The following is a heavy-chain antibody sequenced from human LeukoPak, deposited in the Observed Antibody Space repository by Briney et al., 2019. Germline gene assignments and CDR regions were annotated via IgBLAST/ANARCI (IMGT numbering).Heavy chain of an antibody. Sequence: ASVKVSCKASGYTFTSYDIIWVRQATGQGLEWMGSMNPNSGNTGYAQKFQGRVTMTRNTSISTAYMELSSLRSEDTAAYYCAREGLWFGELLEDYYYYGMDVWGQGTTVTVSS. V-gene: IGHV1-8*01. J-gene: IGHJ6*02. CDR3: AREGLWFGELLEDYYYYGMDV. CDR2: MNPNSGNT. D-gene: IGHD3-10*01. CDR1: GYTFTSYD.